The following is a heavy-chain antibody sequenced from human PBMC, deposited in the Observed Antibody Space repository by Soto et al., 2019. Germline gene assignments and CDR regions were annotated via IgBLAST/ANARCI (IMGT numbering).Heavy chain of an antibody. D-gene: IGHD4-17*01. CDR3: ARDFYGDCYLYD. V-gene: IGHV3-48*03. CDR1: GFTFRSYE. Sequence: GASLRLSCGAAGFTFRSYEMNWFRQAPGKGLEWVSYISSSGSTIYYADSVKGRFTISRDNAKNSLYLQMNSLRAEDTAVDDGARDFYGDCYLYDCGQGTLDTLAS. CDR2: ISSSGSTI. J-gene: IGHJ4*02.